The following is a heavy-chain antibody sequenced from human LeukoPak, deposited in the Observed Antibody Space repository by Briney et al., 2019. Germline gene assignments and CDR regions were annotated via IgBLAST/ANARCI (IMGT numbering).Heavy chain of an antibody. V-gene: IGHV1-2*02. Sequence: ASVKVSCKASGYTFTGHYMHWVREAPGQGPEWMGWINPNTGGARYAQKLQGRVTMTTDTSTSTAYMELRSLRSDDTAVYYCARDSPYDSRPLHGYWGQGTLVTVSS. CDR2: INPNTGGA. CDR1: GYTFTGHY. D-gene: IGHD3-22*01. CDR3: ARDSPYDSRPLHGY. J-gene: IGHJ4*02.